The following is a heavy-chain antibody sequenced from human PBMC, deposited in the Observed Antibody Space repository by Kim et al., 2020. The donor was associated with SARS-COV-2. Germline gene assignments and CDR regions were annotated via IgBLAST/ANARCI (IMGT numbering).Heavy chain of an antibody. V-gene: IGHV1-2*06. J-gene: IGHJ4*02. CDR2: INPNSGGT. CDR3: AREIKGALTAGIVATYTDY. Sequence: ASVKVSCKASGYTFTGYYMHWVRQAPGQGLEWMGRINPNSGGTNYAQKFQGRVTMTRDTSISTAYMELSRLRSDDTAVYYCAREIKGALTAGIVATYTDYWVQGTLVTVSS. CDR1: GYTFTGYY. D-gene: IGHD5-12*01.